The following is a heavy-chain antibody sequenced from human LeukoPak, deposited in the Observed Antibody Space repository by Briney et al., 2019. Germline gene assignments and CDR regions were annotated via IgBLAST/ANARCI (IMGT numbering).Heavy chain of an antibody. V-gene: IGHV3-23*01. D-gene: IGHD4/OR15-4a*01. CDR2: ISGSGGGT. CDR1: GFTFSNYA. CDR3: AKSHGYGANSVLGDY. Sequence: GGSLRLSCAASGFTFSNYAMSWVRQAPGEGLEWVSVISGSGGGTYYADSVKGRFSISRDNSKNTLYLQMNSLRAEDTAVYYCAKSHGYGANSVLGDYWGQGTPVSVSS. J-gene: IGHJ4*02.